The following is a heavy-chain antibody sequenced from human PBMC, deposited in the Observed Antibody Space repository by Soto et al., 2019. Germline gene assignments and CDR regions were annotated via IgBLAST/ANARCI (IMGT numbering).Heavy chain of an antibody. CDR3: AREWLVPTTTMSFFDF. V-gene: IGHV1-3*01. Sequence: GASVKVSCKASGYTFNSYAIHWVRQAPGQRLEWMGWINAGNGNTKYSPKFQGRVTISRDTSAITAYMELSSLRSEDTAVYYCAREWLVPTTTMSFFDFWGQRSLVTVSS. CDR2: INAGNGNT. J-gene: IGHJ4*02. CDR1: GYTFNSYA. D-gene: IGHD3-22*01.